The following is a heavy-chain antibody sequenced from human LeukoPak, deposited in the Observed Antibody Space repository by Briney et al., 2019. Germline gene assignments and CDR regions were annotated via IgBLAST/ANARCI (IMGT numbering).Heavy chain of an antibody. CDR2: IKQDGSEK. J-gene: IGHJ6*03. V-gene: IGHV3-7*01. D-gene: IGHD2-2*02. CDR1: GFTFSSYA. Sequence: GGSLRLSCAASGFTFSSYAMSWVRQAPGKGLEWVANIKQDGSEKYYVDSVKGRFTISRDNAKNSLYLQMNSLRAEDTAVYYCARDRYCSSTSCYTGYYYYYYMDVWGKGTTVTVSS. CDR3: ARDRYCSSTSCYTGYYYYYYMDV.